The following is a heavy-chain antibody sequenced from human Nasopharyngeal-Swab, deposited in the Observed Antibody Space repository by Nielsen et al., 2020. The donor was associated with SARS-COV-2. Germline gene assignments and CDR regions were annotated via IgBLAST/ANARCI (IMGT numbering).Heavy chain of an antibody. CDR3: AREGNWNSRWFDL. CDR1: GGSISSSSYY. D-gene: IGHD1-20*01. CDR2: IYYSGST. V-gene: IGHV4-39*07. Sequence: SETLSLTCTVSGGSISSSSYYWGWIRQPPGKGLEWIGSIYYSGSTYYNPSLKSRVTISVDTSKNQFSLKLSSVTAADTAVYYCAREGNWNSRWFDLWGQGTLVTVSS. J-gene: IGHJ5*02.